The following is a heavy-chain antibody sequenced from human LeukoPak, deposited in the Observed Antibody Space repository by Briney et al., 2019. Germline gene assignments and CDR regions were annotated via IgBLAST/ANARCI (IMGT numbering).Heavy chain of an antibody. CDR3: ARDSTWRLDC. Sequence: GGSLRLSCTASGFTFSSHWMTWVRQPPGKGLEWVANIKEDGSVKYYVDSVKGRFTISRDNTKNALYLQMNSLRADDTAVYFCARDSTWRLDCWGQGTLITVSS. J-gene: IGHJ4*02. D-gene: IGHD5-12*01. V-gene: IGHV3-7*03. CDR1: GFTFSSHW. CDR2: IKEDGSVK.